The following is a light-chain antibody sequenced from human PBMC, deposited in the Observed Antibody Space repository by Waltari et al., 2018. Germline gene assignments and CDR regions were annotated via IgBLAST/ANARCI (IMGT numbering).Light chain of an antibody. V-gene: IGLV3-1*01. CDR2: QDS. CDR1: KLGDKY. J-gene: IGLJ2*01. CDR3: QAWDSSTVV. Sequence: SYELTQPPSVSVSPGQTASIPCSGDKLGDKYACWYQQKPGQSPVLVSEQDSKRPSGIPERFSGSNSGNTATLTISGTQAMDEADYYCQAWDSSTVVFGGGTKLTVL.